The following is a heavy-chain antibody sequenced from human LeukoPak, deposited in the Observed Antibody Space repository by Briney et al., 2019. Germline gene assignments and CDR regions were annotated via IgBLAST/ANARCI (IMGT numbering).Heavy chain of an antibody. CDR2: IYSGGST. V-gene: IGHV3-66*01. Sequence: PGGSPRLSCAASGFTVSSNYMSWVRQAPGKGLEWVSVIYSGGSTYYADSVKGRFTISRDNSKNTLYLQMNSLRAEDTAVYYCARLYGDPYYYYMDVWGKGTTVTISS. D-gene: IGHD4-17*01. CDR3: ARLYGDPYYYYMDV. J-gene: IGHJ6*03. CDR1: GFTVSSNY.